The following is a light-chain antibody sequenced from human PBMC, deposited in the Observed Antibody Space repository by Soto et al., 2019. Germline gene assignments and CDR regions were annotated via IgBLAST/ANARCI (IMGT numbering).Light chain of an antibody. CDR2: RNT. CDR3: QSYDSSLTGYV. V-gene: IGLV1-40*01. Sequence: QSVLTQPPSVSGAPGQRVIISCTGSSSNIGAGYDVHWYQQLPGTAPRLLIYRNTNRPSGVPDRFSGSKSGTSASLAITGLQAEDEADYYCQSYDSSLTGYVFGTGTKVTVL. J-gene: IGLJ1*01. CDR1: SSNIGAGYD.